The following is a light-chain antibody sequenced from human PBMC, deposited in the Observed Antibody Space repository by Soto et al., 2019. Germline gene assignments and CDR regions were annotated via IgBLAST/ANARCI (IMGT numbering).Light chain of an antibody. J-gene: IGKJ4*01. CDR1: QRVSSSY. CDR3: QQYGSSPLT. CDR2: GAS. V-gene: IGKV3-20*01. Sequence: EIVLTQSPGTLSLSPGERATLSCRASQRVSSSYLAWYQQKPGQTPRLLIYGASSRATGIPDRFGGSGSGTDFTLTISRLEPEDFALYYCQQYGSSPLTVGGGTKVEIK.